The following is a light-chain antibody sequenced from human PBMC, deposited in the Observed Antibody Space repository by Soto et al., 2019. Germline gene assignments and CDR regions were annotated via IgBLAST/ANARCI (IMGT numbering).Light chain of an antibody. Sequence: VWTQSPGTLSLSKGERATLSCRSSQSVSSNFLAWYQQKPGQAPRLLIYGASNRATGIPDRFSGSGSGTDFTLTISRLEPEDFAVYYCQQYGSSPRTFGQGSMVDVK. V-gene: IGKV3-20*01. CDR1: QSVSSNF. CDR3: QQYGSSPRT. CDR2: GAS. J-gene: IGKJ1*01.